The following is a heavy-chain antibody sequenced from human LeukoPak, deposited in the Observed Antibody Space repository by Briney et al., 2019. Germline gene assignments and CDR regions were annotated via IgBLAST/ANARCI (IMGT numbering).Heavy chain of an antibody. D-gene: IGHD6-19*01. Sequence: PGGSLRLSCVASGFIFSDYSMDWVRQAPGKGLEWVSSISSSSAYIFYSDSLKGRFTISRDNAKNSLYLQMNSLRAEDTAVYYCARDLSYSSGWYHYWGQGTLVTVSS. CDR1: GFIFSDYS. V-gene: IGHV3-21*01. CDR3: ARDLSYSSGWYHY. J-gene: IGHJ4*02. CDR2: ISSSSAYI.